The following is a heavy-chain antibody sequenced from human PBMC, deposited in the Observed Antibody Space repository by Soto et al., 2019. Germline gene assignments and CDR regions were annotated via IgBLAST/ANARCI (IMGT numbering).Heavy chain of an antibody. V-gene: IGHV4-39*01. J-gene: IGHJ4*02. D-gene: IGHD2-21*01. CDR3: ARRIRGYYFDY. CDR1: GGSISSSSYY. Sequence: QLQLQESGPGLVKPSETLSLTCTVSGGSISSSSYYWGWIRQPPGKGLEGIGSIYYSGSTYYNPSLKSRVTISGDTSKNQFSLKLSSVTAADTAVYYCARRIRGYYFDYWGQGTLVTVSS. CDR2: IYYSGST.